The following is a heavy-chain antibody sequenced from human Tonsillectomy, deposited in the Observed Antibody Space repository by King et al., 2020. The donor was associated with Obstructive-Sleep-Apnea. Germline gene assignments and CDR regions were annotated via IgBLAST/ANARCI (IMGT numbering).Heavy chain of an antibody. CDR2: FFYSVNT. J-gene: IGHJ4*02. D-gene: IGHD2/OR15-2a*01. CDR1: GGSIGSSTSY. CDR3: ARREYCDDVGCSKYFDN. Sequence: LQLQESGPGLVKPSETLSLTCTVSGGSIGSSTSYWAWIRQPPGKGLDWIGGFFYSVNTYYNPSLESRLTVSMDTSKSQFSLKLTSVTAADTAVYFCARREYCDDVGCSKYFDNWGQGTLVTVSS. V-gene: IGHV4-39*01.